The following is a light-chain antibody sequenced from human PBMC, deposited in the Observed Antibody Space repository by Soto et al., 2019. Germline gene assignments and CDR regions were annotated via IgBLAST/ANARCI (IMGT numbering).Light chain of an antibody. CDR2: DAS. J-gene: IGKJ2*03. Sequence: DIQLTKSPSTLSASVGDTVTITCRASQSVGRWLAWYQQKLGKAPELLIHDASSLESVVPSRFSGSGSGTECTLTIDSLQPDDFATYYCQQYNHYYSFGQGTKLEVK. V-gene: IGKV1-5*01. CDR1: QSVGRW. CDR3: QQYNHYYS.